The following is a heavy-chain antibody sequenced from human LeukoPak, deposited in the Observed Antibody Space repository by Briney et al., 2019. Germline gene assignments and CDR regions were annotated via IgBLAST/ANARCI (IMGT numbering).Heavy chain of an antibody. V-gene: IGHV4-4*02. CDR3: ARVRDLYYDFWSGYHPSYFDY. J-gene: IGHJ4*02. D-gene: IGHD3-3*01. CDR1: GGSISTNTW. Sequence: SETLSLTCAVSGGSISTNTWWSWVRPPPGKGLEWIGQTSHDGYADYSPSLKSRVTISVDTSKNQFSLKLSSVTAADTAVYYCARVRDLYYDFWSGYHPSYFDYWGQGTLVTVSS. CDR2: TSHDGYA.